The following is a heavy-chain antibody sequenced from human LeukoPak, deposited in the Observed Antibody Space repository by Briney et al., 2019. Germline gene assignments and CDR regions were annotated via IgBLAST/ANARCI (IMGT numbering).Heavy chain of an antibody. D-gene: IGHD3-10*01. V-gene: IGHV3-15*04. Sequence: GGSLRLSCEGSGFSFSNAWMSWIRQAPGKGLEWVGRIESKSDGGTTEYAAPVKGRFTISRDDSKNTLYLQMNSLKTEDTGVYYCTTDDAGLAPDHWGQGTLVTVSS. CDR2: IESKSDGGTT. J-gene: IGHJ4*02. CDR3: TTDDAGLAPDH. CDR1: GFSFSNAW.